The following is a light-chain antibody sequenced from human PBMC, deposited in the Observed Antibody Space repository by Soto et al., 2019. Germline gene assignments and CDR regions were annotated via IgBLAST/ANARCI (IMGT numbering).Light chain of an antibody. CDR2: EVS. V-gene: IGLV2-14*01. Sequence: QSVLTRPASVSGSPGQSITISCTGTSRDVGGYNYVSWHQQHPGKAPKVIITEVSNRPSGVSNRFSGSKSGNTASLTISGLQAEDEADYYCSSYVSSSTFVIFGGGTKLTVL. J-gene: IGLJ2*01. CDR1: SRDVGGYNY. CDR3: SSYVSSSTFVI.